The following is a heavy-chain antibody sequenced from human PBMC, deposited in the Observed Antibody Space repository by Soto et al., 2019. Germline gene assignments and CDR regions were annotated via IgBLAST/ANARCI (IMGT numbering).Heavy chain of an antibody. V-gene: IGHV4-59*01. CDR2: IYYSEST. Sequence: PSETLSLSCTVSAVSISSYYWSWIRQPPGKGLEWIGYIYYSESTNYDPSLKSRVTISVDTSKNQFSLKLSSVTAAVTAVYYCARWYNWNDAMWFDPWGQGTLVTVSS. CDR1: AVSISSYY. CDR3: ARWYNWNDAMWFDP. D-gene: IGHD1-1*01. J-gene: IGHJ5*02.